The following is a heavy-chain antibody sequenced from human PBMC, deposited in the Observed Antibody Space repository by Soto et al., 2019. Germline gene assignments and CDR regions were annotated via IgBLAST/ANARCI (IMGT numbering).Heavy chain of an antibody. J-gene: IGHJ6*02. CDR2: INHSGST. CDR1: GGSFSGYY. V-gene: IGHV4-34*01. D-gene: IGHD3-10*01. CDR3: ARGYIRVYGMDV. Sequence: QVQLQQWGAGLLKPSETLSLTYAVYGGSFSGYYWSWIRQPPGKGLEWIGEINHSGSTNYNPSLKSRVTISVDTSKNQFSLKLSSVTAADTAVYYCARGYIRVYGMDVWGQGTTVTVSS.